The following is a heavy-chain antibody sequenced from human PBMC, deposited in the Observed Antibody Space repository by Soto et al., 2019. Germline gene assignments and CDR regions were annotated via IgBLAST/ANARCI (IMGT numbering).Heavy chain of an antibody. V-gene: IGHV4-34*01. CDR1: GGSFSGYY. J-gene: IGHJ5*02. D-gene: IGHD6-25*01. CDR2: INHSGST. CDR3: AVVDSTGNWFDP. Sequence: SETLSLTCAVYGGSFSGYYWSWMRQAPGKGLEWIGEINHSGSTNYNPSLKSRLTISVDTSKNQFTLKLISVTAADTAVYYCAVVDSTGNWFDPWGEGALVTVS.